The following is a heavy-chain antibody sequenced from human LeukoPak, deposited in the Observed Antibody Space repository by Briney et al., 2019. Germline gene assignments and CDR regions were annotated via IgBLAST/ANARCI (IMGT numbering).Heavy chain of an antibody. CDR2: LSPSGADT. Sequence: GGSLRLSCAASGFTFTNYGMNWVRQAPGKGLEWVSNLSPSGADTYYADSVKGRFTISRDISKNTLYLQMNSLRAEDTAVYYCARRAYNWGAFDIWGQGTMVTVSS. V-gene: IGHV3-23*01. CDR3: ARRAYNWGAFDI. D-gene: IGHD5-24*01. CDR1: GFTFTNYG. J-gene: IGHJ3*02.